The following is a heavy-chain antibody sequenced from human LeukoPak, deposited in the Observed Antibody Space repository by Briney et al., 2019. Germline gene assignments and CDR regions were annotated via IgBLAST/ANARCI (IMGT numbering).Heavy chain of an antibody. D-gene: IGHD6-19*01. J-gene: IGHJ4*02. V-gene: IGHV3-21*01. Sequence: PGGSLRLSCAASGFTFSTYSMNWVRQAPGKGLECLSSITSPVGRIYYADSLKGRITISRDNARSSLYLQMNSLRAEDTAVYYCATDGRSSGWYGFDYWGQGTLLTVSS. CDR2: ITSPVGRI. CDR1: GFTFSTYS. CDR3: ATDGRSSGWYGFDY.